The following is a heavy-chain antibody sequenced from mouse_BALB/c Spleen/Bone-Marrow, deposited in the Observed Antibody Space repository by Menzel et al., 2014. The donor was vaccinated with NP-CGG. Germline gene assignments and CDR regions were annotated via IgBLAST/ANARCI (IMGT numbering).Heavy chain of an antibody. CDR2: IHPSDSET. V-gene: IGHV1-74*01. J-gene: IGHJ2*01. D-gene: IGHD1-2*01. CDR1: GYSFTTYW. Sequence: VQLQQSGAELVRPGASVKLSCKASGYSFTTYWMNWVKQRPGQGLEWIGMIHPSDSETRLNQKFKDKATLTVDKSSSTAYMQLTSPTSEDSAVYYCAGLITTTPSFDSWGRGTTLTVSS. CDR3: AGLITTTPSFDS.